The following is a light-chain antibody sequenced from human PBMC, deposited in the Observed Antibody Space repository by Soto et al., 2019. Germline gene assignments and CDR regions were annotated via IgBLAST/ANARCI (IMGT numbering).Light chain of an antibody. CDR1: QSISSY. J-gene: IGKJ5*01. CDR3: HQSNISRGLT. V-gene: IGKV1-39*01. Sequence: DIQMTQSPSSLSASVGDRVTITCRASQSISSYLSWYQQKPGKAPNLLIYAASTLQSGVPSRFSGSGSGTNFTLTTTSRQPEDFPTNNVHQSNISRGLTSGQGTHWRLN. CDR2: AAS.